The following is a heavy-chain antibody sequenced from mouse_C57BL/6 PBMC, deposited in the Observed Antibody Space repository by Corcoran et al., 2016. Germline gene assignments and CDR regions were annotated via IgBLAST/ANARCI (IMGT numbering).Heavy chain of an antibody. V-gene: IGHV9-3*01. D-gene: IGHD1-1*01. CDR3: AREVTTVVGDY. CDR1: GYTFTTYG. CDR2: INTDSGVP. Sequence: QIQLVQSGPELKKPGETVKISCKASGYTFTTYGMSWVKQAPGKGLKWMGWINTDSGVPTYAGDFKDRFAFALETSASNSYLQINNLKNEDTATDFCAREVTTVVGDYWGQGTTLTVSS. J-gene: IGHJ2*01.